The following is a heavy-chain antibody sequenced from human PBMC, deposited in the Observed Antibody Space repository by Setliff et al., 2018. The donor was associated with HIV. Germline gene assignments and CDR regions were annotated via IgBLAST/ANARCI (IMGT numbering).Heavy chain of an antibody. V-gene: IGHV4-61*01. CDR1: GDSISSCISTHY. Sequence: PSETLSLTCTVSGDSISSCISTHYCTWIRQPPGAGLEWIGYIFNSGTTNYNPSLKSRVTISLDTSKNQFSLKLNSVTAADTAVYYCARAPRTPGVVGYYYYYGMDVWGQGTTVTVSS. J-gene: IGHJ6*02. CDR2: IFNSGTT. CDR3: ARAPRTPGVVGYYYYYGMDV. D-gene: IGHD2-21*01.